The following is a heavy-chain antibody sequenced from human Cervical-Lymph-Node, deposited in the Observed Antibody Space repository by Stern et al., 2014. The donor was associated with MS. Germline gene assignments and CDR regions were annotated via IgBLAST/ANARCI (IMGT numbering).Heavy chain of an antibody. CDR2: IFAYDER. V-gene: IGHV2-26*01. Sequence: QITLKESGPVLVKPTETLMLTCTVSGFSLSNGRMGVSWIRQPPGKALEGLAHIFAYDERTYSTSLKSRLPISKNTSGSQVVLPITNMDPVDTAAYFCARILYDGAYRGDYWGQGTLVTVSS. CDR3: ARILYDGAYRGDY. CDR1: GFSLSNGRMG. J-gene: IGHJ4*02. D-gene: IGHD3-10*01.